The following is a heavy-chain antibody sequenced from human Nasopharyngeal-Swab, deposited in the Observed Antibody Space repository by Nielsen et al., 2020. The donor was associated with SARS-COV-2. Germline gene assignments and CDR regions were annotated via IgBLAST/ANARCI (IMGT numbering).Heavy chain of an antibody. V-gene: IGHV4-59*10. CDR3: ARAVAAAGTSGDWFDP. CDR2: IYTSGST. CDR1: GGSFSGYY. J-gene: IGHJ5*02. Sequence: SETLSLTCAVYGGSFSGYYWSWIRQPAGKGLEWIGRIYTSGSTNYNPSLKSRVTISVDTSKNQFSPKLSSVTAADTAVYYCARAVAAAGTSGDWFDPWGQGTLVTVSS. D-gene: IGHD6-13*01.